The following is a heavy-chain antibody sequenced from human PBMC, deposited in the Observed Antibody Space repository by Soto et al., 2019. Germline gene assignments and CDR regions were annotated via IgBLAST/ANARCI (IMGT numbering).Heavy chain of an antibody. V-gene: IGHV3-23*01. D-gene: IGHD3-3*01. J-gene: IGHJ4*02. CDR2: ISGSGGST. CDR1: GFTFSSYA. Sequence: TGGSLRLSCAGSGFTFSSYALSLVRPAPGKGLDWVSAISGSGGSTYYADSVKGRFTISRDNSKNTLYLQMNSLRAEDTAVYYCAKVRRRSFGVVTPGYYFDYWGQGTLVTVSS. CDR3: AKVRRRSFGVVTPGYYFDY.